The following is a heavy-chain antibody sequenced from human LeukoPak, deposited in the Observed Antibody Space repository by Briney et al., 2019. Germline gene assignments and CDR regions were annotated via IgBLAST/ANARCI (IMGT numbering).Heavy chain of an antibody. CDR1: GFTFSDYN. CDR2: ISSSSKYI. Sequence: AGGSPRLSCAASGFTFSDYNMNWVRQAPGKGLEWVSVISSSSKYIYYADSVKGRFTISRDNAKNSLYLQMSSLRAEDTAVYYCARVSTAVSLAIDYWGQGTLVTVST. J-gene: IGHJ4*02. V-gene: IGHV3-21*06. D-gene: IGHD6-13*01. CDR3: ARVSTAVSLAIDY.